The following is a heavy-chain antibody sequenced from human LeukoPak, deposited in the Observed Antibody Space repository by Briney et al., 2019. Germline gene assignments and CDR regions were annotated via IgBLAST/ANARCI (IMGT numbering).Heavy chain of an antibody. Sequence: GGSLRLSCAASGFTVSSNYMSWVRQAPGKGLVWVSRINPDGSITNYADSVKGRFTISRDNAKNTVYLQMNSLRVDDTAVYYCIKALGSPYYNWGQGTLLTVSS. J-gene: IGHJ4*02. D-gene: IGHD3-10*01. CDR1: GFTVSSNY. CDR2: INPDGSIT. V-gene: IGHV3-74*01. CDR3: IKALGSPYYN.